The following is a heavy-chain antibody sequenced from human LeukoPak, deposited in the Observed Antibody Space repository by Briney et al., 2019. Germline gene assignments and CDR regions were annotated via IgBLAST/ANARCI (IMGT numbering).Heavy chain of an antibody. V-gene: IGHV3-7*01. CDR3: ARIAHREPPYSGSYRGNCFDP. Sequence: GGSLRLSCAASGFTFSSYWMSWVRQAPGKGLEWVANIKQDGSEKYYVDSVKGRFTISRDNAKNSLYLQMNSLRAEDTAAYYCARIAHREPPYSGSYRGNCFDPWGQGPLVTVPS. D-gene: IGHD1-26*01. CDR2: IKQDGSEK. J-gene: IGHJ5*02. CDR1: GFTFSSYW.